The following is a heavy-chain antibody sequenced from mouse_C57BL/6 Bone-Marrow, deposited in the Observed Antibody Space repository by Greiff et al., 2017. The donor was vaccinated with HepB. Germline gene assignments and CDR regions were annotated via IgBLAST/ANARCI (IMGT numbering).Heavy chain of an antibody. V-gene: IGHV2-2*01. J-gene: IGHJ2*01. CDR2: IWSGGST. CDR3: ARLAGEGFDY. Sequence: QVQLQQSGPGLVQPSQSLSITCTVSGFSLTSYGVHWVRQSPGKGLEWLGVIWSGGSTDYNAAFISRLSISKDNSKSQVFFKMNSLQADDTAIYYCARLAGEGFDYGGQGTTLTVSS. CDR1: GFSLTSYG.